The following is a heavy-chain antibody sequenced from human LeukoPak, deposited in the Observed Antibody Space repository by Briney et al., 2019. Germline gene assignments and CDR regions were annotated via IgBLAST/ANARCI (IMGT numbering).Heavy chain of an antibody. CDR1: GFTFSSYS. J-gene: IGHJ3*02. V-gene: IGHV3-30*05. CDR3: ASPDRSGGFAFDI. CDR2: ISYDGSNK. Sequence: GGSLRLSCAASGFTFSSYSMNWVRQAPGKGLEWVAVISYDGSNKYYADSVKGRFTISRDNSKNTLYLQMNSLRAEDTAVYYCASPDRSGGFAFDIWGQGTMVTVSS. D-gene: IGHD2-15*01.